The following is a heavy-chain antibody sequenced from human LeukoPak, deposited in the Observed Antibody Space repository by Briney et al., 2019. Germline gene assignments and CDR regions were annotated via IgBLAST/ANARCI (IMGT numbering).Heavy chain of an antibody. D-gene: IGHD6-13*01. V-gene: IGHV3-23*01. CDR3: AKDRSSSWYETILGRGGLEAFDI. CDR2: ISGSGGST. Sequence: HPGGSLRLSCAASGFTFSSYAMSWVRQAPGKGLEWVSAISGSGGSTYYADSVKGRFTISRDNSKNTLYLQMNSLRAEDTAVYYCAKDRSSSWYETILGRGGLEAFDIWGQGTMVTVSS. CDR1: GFTFSSYA. J-gene: IGHJ3*02.